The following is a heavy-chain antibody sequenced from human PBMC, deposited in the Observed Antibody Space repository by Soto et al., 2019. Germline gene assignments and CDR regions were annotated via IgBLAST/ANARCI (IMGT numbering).Heavy chain of an antibody. V-gene: IGHV3-15*01. CDR2: IKSKVDGGTA. J-gene: IGHJ6*02. CDR1: GFTFSNAW. Sequence: GGSLRLSCAASGFTFSNAWMNWVRQAPGKGLEWLGRIKSKVDGGTADYGAATKGRFNISRDDLKNMLYLQMNSLKPDDTAVYYCTTLSYLYYDGMDVWGQGTTVTVSS. D-gene: IGHD2-2*01. CDR3: TTLSYLYYDGMDV.